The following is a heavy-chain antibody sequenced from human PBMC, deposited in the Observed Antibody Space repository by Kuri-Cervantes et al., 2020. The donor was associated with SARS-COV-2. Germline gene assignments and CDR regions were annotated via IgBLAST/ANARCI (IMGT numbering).Heavy chain of an antibody. V-gene: IGHV5-51*01. J-gene: IGHJ1*01. Sequence: GESLKISCEGSGYTFTSYWIAWVRQMPGKGLEWMGIIYPGTSDIRYSPSFQGQVTISADKSITTAYLQWSSLKASDTAIYYCARLLGSSDYSEYSRHWGQGTLVTVSS. CDR2: IYPGTSDI. CDR3: ARLLGSSDYSEYSRH. D-gene: IGHD2/OR15-2a*01. CDR1: GYTFTSYW.